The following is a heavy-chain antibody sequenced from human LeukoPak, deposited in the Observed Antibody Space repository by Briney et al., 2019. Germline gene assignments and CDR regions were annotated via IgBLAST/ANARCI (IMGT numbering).Heavy chain of an antibody. CDR1: GDSISSYY. J-gene: IGHJ6*03. Sequence: SETLSLTCTVSGDSISSYYWSWIRQPAGKGLEWIGRIYTSGSTNYNPSLKSRVTISVDTSKNQFSLKLSSVTAADTAVYYCARIKRDILTGYHAGEIYYYYYMDVWGKGTTVTISS. CDR2: IYTSGST. D-gene: IGHD3-9*01. V-gene: IGHV4-4*07. CDR3: ARIKRDILTGYHAGEIYYYYYMDV.